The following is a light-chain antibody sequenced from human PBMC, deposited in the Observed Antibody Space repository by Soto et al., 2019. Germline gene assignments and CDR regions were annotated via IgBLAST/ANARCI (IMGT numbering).Light chain of an antibody. Sequence: IVLTQSPCTLSLSPFERATLSFMASQSLTNSFIAWYQQKPGQAPRLLIYDTSSRATGIPDRFSGSGSGTDFTLTISRLEPEDFAVYYCQQYGSSGTFGQGTKVDIK. V-gene: IGKV3-20*01. J-gene: IGKJ1*01. CDR3: QQYGSSGT. CDR1: QSLTNSF. CDR2: DTS.